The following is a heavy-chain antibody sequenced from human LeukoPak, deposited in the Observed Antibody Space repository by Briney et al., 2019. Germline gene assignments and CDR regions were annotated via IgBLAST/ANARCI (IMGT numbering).Heavy chain of an antibody. CDR1: GFSFSNYG. CDR2: MQYDGSVE. D-gene: IGHD5-24*01. J-gene: IGHJ4*02. Sequence: GGSLRLSCTASGFSFSNYGIHWVRQAPGKGLEWVTFMQYDGSVEFYAASVTGRFSISKDKSKNTVYLQMNSLRTEDTAVYYCARSRDAYANFDYWGQGTLVTVSS. CDR3: ARSRDAYANFDY. V-gene: IGHV3-30*02.